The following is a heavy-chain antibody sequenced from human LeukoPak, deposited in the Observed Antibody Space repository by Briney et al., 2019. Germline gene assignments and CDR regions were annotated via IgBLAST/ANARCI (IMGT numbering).Heavy chain of an antibody. CDR1: GFTFSSYG. D-gene: IGHD6-19*01. Sequence: GGSLRLSCAASGFTFSSYGMHWVRQAPGKGPEWVAFIRYDGSNKYYADSVKGRFTISSDNSKNTLYLQMNSLRTEDTAVYYCAKVPGYSSGWYYSDYWGQGTLVTVSS. CDR3: AKVPGYSSGWYYSDY. CDR2: IRYDGSNK. J-gene: IGHJ4*02. V-gene: IGHV3-30*02.